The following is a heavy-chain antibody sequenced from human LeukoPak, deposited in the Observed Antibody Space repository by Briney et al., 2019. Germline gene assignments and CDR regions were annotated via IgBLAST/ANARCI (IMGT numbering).Heavy chain of an antibody. Sequence: ASVKVSCKASGYTFTSYYMNWVRQAPGQGLEWMGIINPSGGSTSYAQKFQGRVTMTRDTSTSTVYMELSSLRSEDTAVYYCARPAVAGHFDYWGQGTLVTVSS. CDR2: INPSGGST. CDR1: GYTFTSYY. J-gene: IGHJ4*02. D-gene: IGHD6-19*01. CDR3: ARPAVAGHFDY. V-gene: IGHV1-46*01.